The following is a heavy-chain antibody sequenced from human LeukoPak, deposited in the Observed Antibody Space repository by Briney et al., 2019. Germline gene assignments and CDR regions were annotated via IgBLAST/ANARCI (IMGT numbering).Heavy chain of an antibody. J-gene: IGHJ6*02. D-gene: IGHD3-22*01. CDR3: ARDRQVNYYYGMDV. V-gene: IGHV4-59*01. Sequence: SETLSLTCTVSGGSISSYYWSWIRQPPGKGLVWIGYIYYSGSTNYNPSLKSRVTISVDTSKNQFSLKLSSVTAADTAVYYCARDRQVNYYYGMDVWGQGTTVTLSS. CDR1: GGSISSYY. CDR2: IYYSGST.